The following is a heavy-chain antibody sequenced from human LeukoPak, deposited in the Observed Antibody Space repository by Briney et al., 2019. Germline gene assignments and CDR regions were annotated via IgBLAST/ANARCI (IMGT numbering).Heavy chain of an antibody. V-gene: IGHV1-2*02. CDR3: ARDYLDYGYVWGSYLPGY. CDR2: INPNSGGT. D-gene: IGHD3-16*02. CDR1: GYTFTGYY. J-gene: IGHJ4*02. Sequence: ASVKVSCKASGYTFTGYYMHWVRQAPGQGLEWMGWINPNSGGTNYAQKFQGRVTMTRDTSISTAYMELSRLRSDDTAVYYCARDYLDYGYVWGSYLPGYWGQGTLVTVSS.